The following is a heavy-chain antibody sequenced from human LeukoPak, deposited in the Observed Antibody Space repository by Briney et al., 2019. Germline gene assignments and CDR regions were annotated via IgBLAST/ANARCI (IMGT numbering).Heavy chain of an antibody. CDR3: ARADRLDRGPHLIGP. J-gene: IGHJ5*02. V-gene: IGHV1-2*02. CDR2: INPKRGGT. D-gene: IGHD2-21*01. Sequence: ASVKLSRNSSGSSFTDNCMHWVRHAPGPGLEWMGGINPKRGGTSSAPLFPRRVTMTRDTSITTVYMEGSGLASDETAIYYCARADRLDRGPHLIGPWGQGTLVTVSS. CDR1: GSSFTDNC.